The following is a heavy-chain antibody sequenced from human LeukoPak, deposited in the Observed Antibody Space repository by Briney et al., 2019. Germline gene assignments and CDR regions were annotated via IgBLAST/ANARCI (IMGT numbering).Heavy chain of an antibody. Sequence: PGGSLRLSCAASGFTFSSYAMSWVRQAPGKGLEWVSAISGSGGSTYYADSVKGRFTISRDNSKNTLYLQMNSLRAEDTVVYYCAMTMQFEATIPCFDYWGQGTLVTVSP. J-gene: IGHJ4*02. D-gene: IGHD5-12*01. CDR2: ISGSGGST. CDR3: AMTMQFEATIPCFDY. V-gene: IGHV3-23*01. CDR1: GFTFSSYA.